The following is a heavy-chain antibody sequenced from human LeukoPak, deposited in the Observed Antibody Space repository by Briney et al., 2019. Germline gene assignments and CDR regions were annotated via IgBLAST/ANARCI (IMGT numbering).Heavy chain of an antibody. CDR3: ARASYCSGGSCSYYYYYYMDV. V-gene: IGHV4-34*01. J-gene: IGHJ6*03. CDR1: GGSFSGYY. D-gene: IGHD2-15*01. Sequence: PSETLSLTCAVYGGSFSGYYWSWIRQPPGKGLEWIWEINHSGSTNYNPSLKSRVTISVDTSKNQFSLKLSSVTAADTAVYYCARASYCSGGSCSYYYYYYMDVWGKGTTVTVSS. CDR2: INHSGST.